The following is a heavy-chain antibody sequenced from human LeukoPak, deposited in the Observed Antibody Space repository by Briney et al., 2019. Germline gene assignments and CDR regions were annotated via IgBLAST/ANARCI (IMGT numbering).Heavy chain of an antibody. D-gene: IGHD4/OR15-4a*01. CDR1: GFTFSSYS. Sequence: GGSLRLSCAASGFTFSSYSMNWVRQAPGKGLEWVSSISSSSSYIYYADSVKGRFTISRDNAKNSLYLQMNSLRAEDTAVYYCTSDYGLYYYYMALWGKGTTVTVS. V-gene: IGHV3-21*01. J-gene: IGHJ6*03. CDR2: ISSSSSYI. CDR3: TSDYGLYYYYMAL.